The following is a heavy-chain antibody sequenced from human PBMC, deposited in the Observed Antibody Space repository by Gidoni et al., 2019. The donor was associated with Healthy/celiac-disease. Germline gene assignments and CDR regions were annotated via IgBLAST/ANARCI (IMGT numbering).Heavy chain of an antibody. V-gene: IGHV1-18*01. CDR2: ISAYNGNT. Sequence: QVQLVQSGAEVKKPGASVKVSCKASGYTFTSYGISWVRQAPGQGLEWMGWISAYNGNTNYAQKLQGRVTMTTDTSTSTAYMELRSLRSDDTAVYYCARDQLVSKLRFLEWPTNYYYYGMDVWGQGTTVTVSS. CDR1: GYTFTSYG. CDR3: ARDQLVSKLRFLEWPTNYYYYGMDV. D-gene: IGHD3-3*01. J-gene: IGHJ6*02.